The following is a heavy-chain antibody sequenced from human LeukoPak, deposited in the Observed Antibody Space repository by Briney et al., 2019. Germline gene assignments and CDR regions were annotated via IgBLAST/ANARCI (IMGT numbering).Heavy chain of an antibody. V-gene: IGHV3-23*01. CDR1: GFTFSSYG. CDR2: ISGSGGST. Sequence: GGTLRLSCAASGFTFSSYGMSWVRQAPGKGLEWVSAISGSGGSTYYADSVKGRFTISRDNAKNSLYLQMNSLRAEDTAVYYCARDGATFSGYDWYYYMDVWGKGTTVTVSS. J-gene: IGHJ6*03. D-gene: IGHD5-12*01. CDR3: ARDGATFSGYDWYYYMDV.